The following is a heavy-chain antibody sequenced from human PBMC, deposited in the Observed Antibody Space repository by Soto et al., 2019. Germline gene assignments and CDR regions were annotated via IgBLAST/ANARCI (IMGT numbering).Heavy chain of an antibody. J-gene: IGHJ4*02. Sequence: QVQLVESGGGVVQPGRSLRLSCAASGFTFSSYAMHWVRQVPGKGLEWVAVISYDGSNKYYADSVKGRFTISRDNSKNTLYLQMNSLRAEDTAVYYCARAGGLATRPPYYWGQGTLVTVSS. V-gene: IGHV3-30-3*01. CDR3: ARAGGLATRPPYY. D-gene: IGHD5-12*01. CDR2: ISYDGSNK. CDR1: GFTFSSYA.